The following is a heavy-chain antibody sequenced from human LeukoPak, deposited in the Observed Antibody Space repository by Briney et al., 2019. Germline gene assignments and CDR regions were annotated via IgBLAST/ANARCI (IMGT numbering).Heavy chain of an antibody. CDR3: VKGRSGTLYYFDY. CDR2: ISGSGSST. Sequence: GGPLRLSCAASGLTFSSYAMSGVRQSPGRGVEWVSTISGSGSSTYYAHSVKRRFTISRDNSKNTLYLQMNSLRAEDTAVYYCVKGRSGTLYYFDYWGQRTLVTVSS. D-gene: IGHD3-10*01. CDR1: GLTFSSYA. V-gene: IGHV3-23*01. J-gene: IGHJ4*02.